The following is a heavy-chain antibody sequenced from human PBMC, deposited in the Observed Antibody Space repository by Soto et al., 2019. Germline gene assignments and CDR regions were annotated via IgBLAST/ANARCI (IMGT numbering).Heavy chain of an antibody. V-gene: IGHV1-18*01. CDR3: ARTWIQLWFMCDY. Sequence: KVSCKASGSTFTRYGISWVRQAPGQELEWMGWISXYNGNXNYAKKIQGRXXMTTDKSXXTAYMELRSLRSDETAVYYCARTWIQLWFMCDYWGQGTLVTVSS. CDR1: GSTFTRYG. D-gene: IGHD5-18*01. CDR2: ISXYNGNX. J-gene: IGHJ4*02.